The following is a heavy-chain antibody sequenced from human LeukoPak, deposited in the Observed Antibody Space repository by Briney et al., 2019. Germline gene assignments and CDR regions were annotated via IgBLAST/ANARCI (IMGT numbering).Heavy chain of an antibody. D-gene: IGHD3-9*01. CDR2: IYSGGST. J-gene: IGHJ4*02. CDR1: GFAVSSNY. V-gene: IGHV3-66*01. Sequence: GGSLRLSCAASGFAVSSNYMSWVRQAPGKGLEWVSVIYSGGSTYYADSVKGRFTISRDNSRNTMYLQMNSLRADDTAVYYCAKDHIGTLSYDILSAFASWGQGTLVTVSS. CDR3: AKDHIGTLSYDILSAFAS.